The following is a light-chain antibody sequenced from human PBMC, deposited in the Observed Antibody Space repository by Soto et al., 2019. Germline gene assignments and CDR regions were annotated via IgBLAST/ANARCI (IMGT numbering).Light chain of an antibody. CDR3: QQYNSYAWT. V-gene: IGKV1-5*01. CDR2: DAS. CDR1: QSISSW. J-gene: IGKJ1*01. Sequence: DIQMTQSPSTLSASVGDRVTITCRASQSISSWLAWYQQKPGNAPKLLIYDASSLESGVPSRFSGRGSGTEFALTLSSRQPDDFATYYCQQYNSYAWTFGQGTKVEIK.